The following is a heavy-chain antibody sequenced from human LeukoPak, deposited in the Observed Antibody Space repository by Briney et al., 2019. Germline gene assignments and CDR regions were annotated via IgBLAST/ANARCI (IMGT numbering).Heavy chain of an antibody. CDR3: TRENRPFCPFAY. Sequence: SETLSLTCGVSGGSIDMTNYWSWVRQAPGKGLEWIGEIAYDGTRNYNASLRSRVAMSLDRANNQFSLSLTSVTAADTTVYYCTRENRPFCPFAYWGQGVLVTVSS. D-gene: IGHD2/OR15-2a*01. CDR2: IAYDGTR. J-gene: IGHJ4*02. V-gene: IGHV4-4*02. CDR1: GGSIDMTNY.